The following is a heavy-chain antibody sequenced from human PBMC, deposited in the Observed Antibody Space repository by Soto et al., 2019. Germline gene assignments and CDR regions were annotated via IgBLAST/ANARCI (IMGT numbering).Heavy chain of an antibody. V-gene: IGHV2-70*11. J-gene: IGHJ6*02. CDR2: IDWDDDK. CDR1: GFSLSTSGMC. D-gene: IGHD4-4*01. CDR3: ARTRGNSRRTPDSFYYYDRDV. Sequence: ESGPNLVNTTQTLTKTGTFSGFSLSTSGMCVSWIRQPPGQALEWLARIDWDDDKYYSTSLKTRPTISKDTSRNQVVLTMTNMDPVDTATYYCARTRGNSRRTPDSFYYYDRDVWGQGTTVTVSS.